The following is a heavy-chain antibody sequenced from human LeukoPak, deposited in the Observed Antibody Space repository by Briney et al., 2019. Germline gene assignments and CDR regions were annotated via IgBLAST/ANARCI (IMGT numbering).Heavy chain of an antibody. V-gene: IGHV4-30-2*01. J-gene: IGHJ4*02. CDR2: IYHSGST. CDR3: ARSGGDFWSGYDY. CDR1: GGSISSGGYY. Sequence: PSETLSLTCTVSGGSISSGGYYWSWIRQPPGKGLEWIGYIYHSGSTYYNPSLKSRVTISVDRSKNQFSLKLSSVTAADTAVYYCARSGGDFWSGYDYWGQGTLVTVSS. D-gene: IGHD3-3*01.